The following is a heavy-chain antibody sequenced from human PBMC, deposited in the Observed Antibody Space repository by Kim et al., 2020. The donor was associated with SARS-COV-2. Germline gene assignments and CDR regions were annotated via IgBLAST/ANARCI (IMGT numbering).Heavy chain of an antibody. Sequence: GGSLRLSCAASGYTFDDYAMHWVRQAPGKGLEWVSGISWNSGSIGYADSVKGRFTISRDNAKNSLYLQMNSLRAEDTALYYCAKDIAARPLLGLTRPFFDYWGQGTLVTVSS. J-gene: IGHJ4*02. CDR2: ISWNSGSI. V-gene: IGHV3-9*01. CDR3: AKDIAARPLLGLTRPFFDY. D-gene: IGHD6-6*01. CDR1: GYTFDDYA.